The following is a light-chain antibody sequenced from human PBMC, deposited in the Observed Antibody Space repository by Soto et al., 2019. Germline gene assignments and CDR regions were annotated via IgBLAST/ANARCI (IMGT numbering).Light chain of an antibody. CDR2: WAS. V-gene: IGKV4-1*01. Sequence: DIVMTQSPDSLAVSLGERATINCKSSQSVLYSSNNQNYLAWYQQKPGQPPKLLIYWASSREYGVPDRFSGSGSVTDFTLTISSLQAEDVAVYYCQQYYSTPYTFGQGTKLEIK. J-gene: IGKJ2*01. CDR3: QQYYSTPYT. CDR1: QSVLYSSNNQNY.